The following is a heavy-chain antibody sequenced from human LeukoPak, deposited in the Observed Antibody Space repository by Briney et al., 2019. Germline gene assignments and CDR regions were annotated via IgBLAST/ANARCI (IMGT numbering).Heavy chain of an antibody. CDR2: IYYSGST. V-gene: IGHV4-59*08. CDR1: GGSISSYY. CDR3: ASLRRYSSSWYFHY. Sequence: NPSETLSLTCTVSGGSISSYYWSWIRQPPGKGLEWIGYIYYSGSTNYNPSLKSRVTISVDTSKNQFSLKLSSVTAADTAVYYCASLRRYSSSWYFHYWGQGTLVTVSS. D-gene: IGHD6-13*01. J-gene: IGHJ4*02.